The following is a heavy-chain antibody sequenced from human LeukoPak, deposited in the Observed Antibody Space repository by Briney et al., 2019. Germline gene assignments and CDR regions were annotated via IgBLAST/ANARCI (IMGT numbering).Heavy chain of an antibody. CDR1: GFTVTINY. CDR3: ARDTTSNYVGNSAFDY. Sequence: PGGSLRLSCAASGFTVTINYMSWVRQAPGKGLEWVSVIYSGGSTYYADSVKGRFTISRDNSKNTLYLQMNSLRAEDTAVYYCARDTTSNYVGNSAFDYWGQGTLVTVSS. J-gene: IGHJ4*02. D-gene: IGHD4-23*01. V-gene: IGHV3-53*01. CDR2: IYSGGST.